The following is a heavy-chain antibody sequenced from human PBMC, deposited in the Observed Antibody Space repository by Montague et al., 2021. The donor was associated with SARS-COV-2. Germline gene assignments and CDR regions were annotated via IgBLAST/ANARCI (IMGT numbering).Heavy chain of an antibody. V-gene: IGHV4-59*01. J-gene: IGHJ6*02. CDR3: ARTSRGSRYFYGVDV. Sequence: LTCTVSGDSISDYYWSWIRQPPGMGLEWIGYIFRSGATNYNPPLKSRVIISLDTSKSQFSLRLSSVTAADTAIYYCARTSRGSRYFYGVDVWGQGTTVTVSS. D-gene: IGHD3-10*01. CDR1: GDSISDYY. CDR2: IFRSGAT.